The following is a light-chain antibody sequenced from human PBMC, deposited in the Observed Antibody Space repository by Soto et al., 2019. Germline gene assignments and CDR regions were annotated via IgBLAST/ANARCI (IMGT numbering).Light chain of an antibody. V-gene: IGKV3-20*01. CDR1: QSIGSDC. Sequence: ESVLRQSPGTLSLSPGERATLSCRASQSIGSDCLAWYQQKPGQAPRLLIFGASSRASGIPDRCTGSGSGTDFTLTISRLEREDFAVYYSQQYDSSPRITFGQGTRLEIK. CDR3: QQYDSSPRIT. J-gene: IGKJ5*01. CDR2: GAS.